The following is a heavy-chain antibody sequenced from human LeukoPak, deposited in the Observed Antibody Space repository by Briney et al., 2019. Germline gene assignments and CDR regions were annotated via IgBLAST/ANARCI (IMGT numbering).Heavy chain of an antibody. CDR1: GFTFSSYA. Sequence: PGGSLRLSCAASGFTFSSYAMSWVRQAPGKGLEWVSAISGSGGSTYYADSVKGRFTISRDNSKNTLYLQMNSLRAEDTAVYYCANEGHSSGWYLWGGGYWGQGTLVTVSS. CDR3: ANEGHSSGWYLWGGGY. V-gene: IGHV3-23*01. J-gene: IGHJ4*02. CDR2: ISGSGGST. D-gene: IGHD6-19*01.